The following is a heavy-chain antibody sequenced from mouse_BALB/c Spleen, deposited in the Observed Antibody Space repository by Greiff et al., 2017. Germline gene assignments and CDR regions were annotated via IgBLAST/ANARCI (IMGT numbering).Heavy chain of an antibody. Sequence: QVQLKQSGAELMKPGASVKISCKATGYTFSSYWIEWVKQRPGHGLEWIGEILPGSGSTNYNEKFKGKATFTADTSSNTAYMQLSSLTSEDSAVYYCARRGYYRYDYAMDYWGQGTSVTVSS. J-gene: IGHJ4*01. D-gene: IGHD2-14*01. V-gene: IGHV1-9*01. CDR1: GYTFSSYW. CDR3: ARRGYYRYDYAMDY. CDR2: ILPGSGST.